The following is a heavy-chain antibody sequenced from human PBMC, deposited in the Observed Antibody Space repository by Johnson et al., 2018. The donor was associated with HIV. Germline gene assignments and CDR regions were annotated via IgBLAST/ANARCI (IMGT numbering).Heavy chain of an antibody. CDR3: ARGKGWLDAFDM. Sequence: VQLVESGGGLVQPGGSLRLSCAASGFTFSIYDMHWVRQTTGKGLEWVSAIGVTSDTYYPGYVKGRFTISRDNAKKSLYLQMNSLRAGDTAVYYCARGKGWLDAFDMWGQGTMVTVSS. CDR2: IGVTSDT. V-gene: IGHV3-13*01. CDR1: GFTFSIYD. D-gene: IGHD3-22*01. J-gene: IGHJ3*02.